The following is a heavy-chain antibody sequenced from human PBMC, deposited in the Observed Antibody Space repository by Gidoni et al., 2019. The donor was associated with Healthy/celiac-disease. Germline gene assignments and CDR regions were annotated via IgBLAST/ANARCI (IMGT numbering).Heavy chain of an antibody. CDR1: GYTFTSYG. CDR2: ISAYNGNT. CDR3: ARGVPGYYDSSGYYFIGPGDY. D-gene: IGHD3-22*01. V-gene: IGHV1-18*01. J-gene: IGHJ4*02. Sequence: QVQLVQSGAEVKKPGASVNVSCKASGYTFTSYGLSWVRQAPGQGLEWMGWISAYNGNTNYAQKLQGRVTMTTDTSTSTAYMELRSLRSDDTAVYYCARGVPGYYDSSGYYFIGPGDYWGQGTLVTVSS.